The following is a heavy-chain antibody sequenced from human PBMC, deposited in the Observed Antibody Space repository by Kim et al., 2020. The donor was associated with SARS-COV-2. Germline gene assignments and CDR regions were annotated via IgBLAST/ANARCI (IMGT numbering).Heavy chain of an antibody. D-gene: IGHD3-22*01. CDR3: ATLPPDSSFRDY. J-gene: IGHJ4*02. V-gene: IGHV3-21*01. Sequence: YHQDSVKGRFTTPRDNAKNSLYLQMNSLRAEDTAVYYCATLPPDSSFRDYWGQGTLVTVSS.